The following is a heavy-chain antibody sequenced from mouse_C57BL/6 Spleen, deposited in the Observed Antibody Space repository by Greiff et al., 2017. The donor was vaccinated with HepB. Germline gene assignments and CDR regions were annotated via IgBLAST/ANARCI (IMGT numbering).Heavy chain of an antibody. CDR1: GYAFSSSW. D-gene: IGHD1-1*01. Sequence: VQLQQSGPELVKPGASVKISCKASGYAFSSSWMNWVKQRPGKGLEWIGRIYPGDGDTNYNGKFKGKATLTADKSSSTAYMQLSSLTSEDSAVYFCARWSYYGSSSYYYAMDYWGQGTSVTVSS. CDR3: ARWSYYGSSSYYYAMDY. V-gene: IGHV1-82*01. CDR2: IYPGDGDT. J-gene: IGHJ4*01.